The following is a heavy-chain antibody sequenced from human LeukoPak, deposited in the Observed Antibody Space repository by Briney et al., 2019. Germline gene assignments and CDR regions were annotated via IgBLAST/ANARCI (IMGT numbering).Heavy chain of an antibody. CDR1: GFTFSDYY. CDR2: ISSSSSYT. D-gene: IGHD3-10*01. J-gene: IGHJ3*02. V-gene: IGHV3-11*06. CDR3: ARDPLFYYGSGPGAFDI. Sequence: GGSLRLSCAASGFTFSDYYMSWIRQAPGKGLEWVSYISSSSSYTNYADSVKGRFTIPRDNAKNSLYLQMNSLRAEDTAVYYCARDPLFYYGSGPGAFDIWGQGTMVTVSS.